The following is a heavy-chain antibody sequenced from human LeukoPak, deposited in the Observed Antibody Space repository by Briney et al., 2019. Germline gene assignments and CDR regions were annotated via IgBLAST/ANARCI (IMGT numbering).Heavy chain of an antibody. CDR1: GFTFSSYE. Sequence: PGGSLRLSCAASGFTFSSYEMNWVRQAPGKGLEWVSYISSSGSTIYYADSVKGRFTISRDNAKNTLYLQMNSLRAEDTAVYYCEMTTSPSGYYYYYMDVWGKGTTVTISS. D-gene: IGHD4-17*01. J-gene: IGHJ6*03. CDR2: ISSSGSTI. V-gene: IGHV3-48*03. CDR3: EMTTSPSGYYYYYMDV.